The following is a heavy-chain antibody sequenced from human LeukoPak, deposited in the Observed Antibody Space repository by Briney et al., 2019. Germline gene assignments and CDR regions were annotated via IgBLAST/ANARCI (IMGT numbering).Heavy chain of an antibody. V-gene: IGHV3-30*02. J-gene: IGHJ4*02. CDR2: IGFDGSDK. CDR3: AREQANRNDYVWGSYRYRYFDQ. Sequence: PGGSLRLSCAASGFTFSDYAMHWVRQAPGKGLEWVAFIGFDGSDKLYPDSVKDRFTISRDNSKNTLYLQMKSLRPEDTAVFYCAREQANRNDYVWGSYRYRYFDQWGQGTLVTVSS. CDR1: GFTFSDYA. D-gene: IGHD3-16*02.